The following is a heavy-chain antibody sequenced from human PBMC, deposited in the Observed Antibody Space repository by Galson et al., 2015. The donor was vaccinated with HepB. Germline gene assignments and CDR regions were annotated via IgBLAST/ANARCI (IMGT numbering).Heavy chain of an antibody. CDR1: GYWFSRYW. J-gene: IGHJ4*02. D-gene: IGHD4/OR15-4a*01. CDR2: IFPDDSDT. CDR3: ARADWTMVDPYYFDY. V-gene: IGHV5-51*01. Sequence: QSGAEVKKPGESLKISCKGSGYWFSRYWIGWVRQMPGKGLEWMGIIFPDDSDTRYSRSFQGQVTISADKSISTAYLQWSSLKASDTAVYYCARADWTMVDPYYFDYWGQGTLVTVSS.